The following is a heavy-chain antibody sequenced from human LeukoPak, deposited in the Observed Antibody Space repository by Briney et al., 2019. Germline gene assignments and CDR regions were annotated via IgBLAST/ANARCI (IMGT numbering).Heavy chain of an antibody. J-gene: IGHJ5*02. CDR1: GGSISSYY. CDR2: IYYSGST. V-gene: IGHV4-59*08. CDR3: TAADTDGYYDILTGSGNNWFDP. Sequence: SETLSLTCTVSGGSISSYYWSWIRQPPGKGLEWIGYIYYSGSTNYNPSLKSRVTISVDTSKNQFSLKLTSVTAADTSLSSFTAADTDGYYDILTGSGNNWFDPWGQGTLVTVSS. D-gene: IGHD3-9*01.